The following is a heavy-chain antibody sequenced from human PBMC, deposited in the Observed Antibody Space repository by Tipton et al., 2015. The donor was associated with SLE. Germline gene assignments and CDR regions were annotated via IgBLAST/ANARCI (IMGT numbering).Heavy chain of an antibody. Sequence: LRLSCAVSGYSISSGYYWGWIRQPPGKGLEWIGSIYHSGSTYYNPSLKSRVTISVDTSKNQFSLKLSSVTAADTAVYYCASYSSGWSNWFDPWGQGTLVTVSS. J-gene: IGHJ5*02. CDR2: IYHSGST. CDR1: GYSISSGYY. V-gene: IGHV4-38-2*01. CDR3: ASYSSGWSNWFDP. D-gene: IGHD6-19*01.